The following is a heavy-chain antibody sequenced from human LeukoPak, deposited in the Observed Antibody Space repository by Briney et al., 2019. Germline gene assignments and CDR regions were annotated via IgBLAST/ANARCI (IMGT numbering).Heavy chain of an antibody. D-gene: IGHD3-22*01. CDR2: INPSGCST. CDR1: GYTFTSYY. Sequence: ASVKVSCKASGYTFTSYYMHWVRQAPGQGLEWMGIINPSGCSTSYAQKFQGRVTMPRDMSPSTVTMYPSSLRSKQTPVYYCAKEKSGYDSSGYLRPLYLQHWGEGTLVTVSS. J-gene: IGHJ1*01. V-gene: IGHV1-46*01. CDR3: AKEKSGYDSSGYLRPLYLQH.